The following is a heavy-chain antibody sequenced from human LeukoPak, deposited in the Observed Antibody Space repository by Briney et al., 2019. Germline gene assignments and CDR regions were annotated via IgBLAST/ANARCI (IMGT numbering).Heavy chain of an antibody. Sequence: SVKVSCKASGGTFSSYAISWVRQAPGQGLEWMGGIIPIFGTANYAQRFQGRVTITADEPTSTAYMELSSLRSEDTAVYYCASDYGDYYYSLYYYYYGMDVWGQGTTVTVSS. CDR2: IIPIFGTA. CDR3: ASDYGDYYYSLYYYYYGMDV. V-gene: IGHV1-69*01. D-gene: IGHD4-17*01. J-gene: IGHJ6*02. CDR1: GGTFSSYA.